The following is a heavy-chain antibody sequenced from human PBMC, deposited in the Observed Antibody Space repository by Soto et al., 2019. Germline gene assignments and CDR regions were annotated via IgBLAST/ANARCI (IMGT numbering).Heavy chain of an antibody. CDR3: AKDRGELLSYWYFDL. CDR2: ISYDGSNQ. Sequence: QVQLVESGGGVVQPGRSLRLSCAASGFTFINYGMHWVRQTPGKGLEWVAVISYDGSNQYYADSVKGRFTISRDNSKNTLYLQMNSLRAEDTAMYYCAKDRGELLSYWYFDLWGRGTLVTVSS. V-gene: IGHV3-30*18. D-gene: IGHD3-10*01. CDR1: GFTFINYG. J-gene: IGHJ2*01.